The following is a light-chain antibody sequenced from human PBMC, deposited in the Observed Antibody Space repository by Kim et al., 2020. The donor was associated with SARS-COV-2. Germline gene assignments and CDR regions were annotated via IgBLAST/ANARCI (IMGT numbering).Light chain of an antibody. V-gene: IGKV1-16*02. Sequence: AAVGDRVTITCRWSEGITNYLAWFQPKPGKAPKDLIYDASSLQSGVPSKFSGSGSGTDFTLTISDLQPEDFATYYCQQHGVYPLAFGGGTKVDIK. CDR3: QQHGVYPLA. J-gene: IGKJ4*01. CDR1: EGITNY. CDR2: DAS.